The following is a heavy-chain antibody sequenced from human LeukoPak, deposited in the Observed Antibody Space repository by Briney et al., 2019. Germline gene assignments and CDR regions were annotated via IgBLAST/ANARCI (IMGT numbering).Heavy chain of an antibody. CDR1: GYTFTGYY. CDR3: ARDPLSGAVAGGNFDY. CDR2: INPNSGGT. J-gene: IGHJ4*02. Sequence: ASVKVSCKASGYTFTGYYMHWVRQAPGQGLEWMGWINPNSGGTNYAQKFQGRVTMTRDMSTSTVYMELSSLRSEDTAVYYCARDPLSGAVAGGNFDYWGQGTLVTVSS. V-gene: IGHV1-2*02. D-gene: IGHD6-19*01.